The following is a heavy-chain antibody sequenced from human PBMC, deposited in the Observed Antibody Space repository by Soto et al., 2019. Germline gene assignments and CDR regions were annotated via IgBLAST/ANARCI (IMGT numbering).Heavy chain of an antibody. V-gene: IGHV4-59*01. CDR1: GGSISSYY. D-gene: IGHD6-13*01. J-gene: IGHJ6*03. CDR2: IYYSGST. CDR3: ARGGAAAGTVGKHNRYYYYYYYMDV. Sequence: SETLSLTCTVSGGSISSYYWSWIRQPPGKGLEWIGYIYYSGSTNYNPSLKSRVTISVDTSKNQFSLKLSSVTAADTAVYYCARGGAAAGTVGKHNRYYYYYYYMDVWGKGTTVTVSS.